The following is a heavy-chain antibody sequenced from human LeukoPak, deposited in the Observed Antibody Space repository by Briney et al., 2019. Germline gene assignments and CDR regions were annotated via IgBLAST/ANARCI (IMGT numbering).Heavy chain of an antibody. CDR2: IYYSGST. CDR1: GGSISSYY. Sequence: PSETLSLTCTVSGGSISSYYWSWIRQPPGKGLEWIGYIYYSGSTNYNPSLKSRVPISVDTSKNQFSLKLSSVTAADTAVYYCARDSSGYSIDYWGQGTLVTVSS. V-gene: IGHV4-59*01. D-gene: IGHD3-22*01. CDR3: ARDSSGYSIDY. J-gene: IGHJ4*02.